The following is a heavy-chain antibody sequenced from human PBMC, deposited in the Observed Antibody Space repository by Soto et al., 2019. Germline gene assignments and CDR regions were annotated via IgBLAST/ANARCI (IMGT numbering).Heavy chain of an antibody. V-gene: IGHV3-7*01. CDR1: GFTFSSYW. Sequence: GSLRLSCAASGFTFSSYWMSWVRQAPGKGLEWVANIKQDGSEKYYVDSVKGRFAISRDNAKNSLYLQMNSLRAEDTAVYYCARDTHDFWSGYPIDYWGQGTLVTVSS. CDR2: IKQDGSEK. D-gene: IGHD3-3*01. CDR3: ARDTHDFWSGYPIDY. J-gene: IGHJ4*02.